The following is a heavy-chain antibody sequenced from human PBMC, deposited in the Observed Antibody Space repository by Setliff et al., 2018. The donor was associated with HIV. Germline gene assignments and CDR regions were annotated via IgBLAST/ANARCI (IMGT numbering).Heavy chain of an antibody. CDR1: GFTFSGYS. CDR3: VRKGNMVAPHYPDHLFYMDV. D-gene: IGHD3-10*01. V-gene: IGHV3-21*01. CDR2: ITTTGSDV. Sequence: PGGSLRLSCATSGFTFSGYSMNWVRQAPGKGLEWVSSITTTGSDVYYADFVKGRFTISRDNAKNSLYLQVDSLRAEDTAVYYCVRKGNMVAPHYPDHLFYMDVWGKGTTVTVSS. J-gene: IGHJ6*03.